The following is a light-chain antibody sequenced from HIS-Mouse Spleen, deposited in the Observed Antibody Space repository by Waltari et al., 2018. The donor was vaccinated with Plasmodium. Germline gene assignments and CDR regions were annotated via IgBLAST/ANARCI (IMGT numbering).Light chain of an antibody. CDR2: SNN. V-gene: IGLV1-44*01. Sequence: QSVLTQPPSASGTPGQRVTISCSGSSSNIGSNTVNWYQQLPGTAPKLLIYSNNHRPSGVPDRFSGSKSGTSASRAISGLQSEDEADYYCAAWDDSLNGPVFGGGTKLTVL. CDR1: SSNIGSNT. CDR3: AAWDDSLNGPV. J-gene: IGLJ2*01.